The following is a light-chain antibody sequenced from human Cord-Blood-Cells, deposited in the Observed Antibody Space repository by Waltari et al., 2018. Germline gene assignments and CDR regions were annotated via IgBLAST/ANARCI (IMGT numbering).Light chain of an antibody. Sequence: DIKMTQSPSSLSASVGDRVPITCRASQGIRNYLAWFQQKPGKPPKSLIYAASSLQSGVPSKFSGSGSGTDFTLTISSLQPEDFATYYCQQYNSYPYTFGQGTKLEIK. CDR3: QQYNSYPYT. V-gene: IGKV1-16*02. J-gene: IGKJ2*01. CDR2: AAS. CDR1: QGIRNY.